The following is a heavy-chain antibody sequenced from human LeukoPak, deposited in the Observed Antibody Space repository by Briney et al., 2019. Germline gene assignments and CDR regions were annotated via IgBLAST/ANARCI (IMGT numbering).Heavy chain of an antibody. CDR3: AKDPGGSGSSDY. Sequence: GGSLRLSCAASEFTFDNYAMSWVRQAPGKGLEWVSVISGSGFYSYYADSVKGRFTVSRDNSKTTLYLQMNSLRADDTAVYYCAKDPGGSGSSDYWGQGTLVTVSS. J-gene: IGHJ4*02. D-gene: IGHD3-10*01. CDR2: ISGSGFYS. CDR1: EFTFDNYA. V-gene: IGHV3-23*01.